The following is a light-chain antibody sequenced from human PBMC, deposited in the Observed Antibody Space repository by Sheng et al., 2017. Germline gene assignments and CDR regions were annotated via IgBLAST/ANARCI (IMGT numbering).Light chain of an antibody. J-gene: IGKJ5*01. V-gene: IGKV4-1*01. Sequence: DIVLTQSPDSLAVSLGERATINCKSSQSVLSKSNNQNHLAWFQKKPGQPPKLIISWASTRGSGVPGRFSGSGSGADFTLTISSLQAEDVAVYYCQQYYGAPVTFGQGTRLEVK. CDR1: QSVLSKSNNQNH. CDR3: QQYYGAPVT. CDR2: WAS.